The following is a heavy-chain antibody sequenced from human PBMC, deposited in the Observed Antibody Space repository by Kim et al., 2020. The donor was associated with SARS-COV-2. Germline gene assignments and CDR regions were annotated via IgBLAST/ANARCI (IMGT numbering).Heavy chain of an antibody. CDR3: ARGMITFGGVIVDYFDY. J-gene: IGHJ4*02. Sequence: GGSLRLSCAASGFTFSSYGMHWVRQAPGKGLEWVAVIWYDGSNKYYADSVKGRFTISRDNSKNTLYLQMNSLRAEDTAVYYCARGMITFGGVIVDYFDYWGQGTLVTVSS. D-gene: IGHD3-16*02. CDR1: GFTFSSYG. CDR2: IWYDGSNK. V-gene: IGHV3-33*08.